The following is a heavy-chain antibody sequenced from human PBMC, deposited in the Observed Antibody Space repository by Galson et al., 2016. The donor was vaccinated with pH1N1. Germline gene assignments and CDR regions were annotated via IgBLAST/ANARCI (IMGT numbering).Heavy chain of an antibody. V-gene: IGHV3-23*01. CDR2: IRGSGGSGDRA. J-gene: IGHJ4*02. D-gene: IGHD3-22*01. CDR3: TRKIGAD. CDR1: GFTFSSYA. Sequence: SLRLSCAASGFTFSSYAMSWVRQAPGKGLEWVSGIRGSGGSGDRAYYADSAKGRFTISRDNSKRTLYLQLNSLRAEDTAVYYCTRKIGADWGQGTLVTVSS.